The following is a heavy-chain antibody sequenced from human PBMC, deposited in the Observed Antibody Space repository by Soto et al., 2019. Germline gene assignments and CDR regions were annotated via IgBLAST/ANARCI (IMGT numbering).Heavy chain of an antibody. V-gene: IGHV3-33*01. CDR2: IWYDGSNK. CDR1: GFTFSNYN. Sequence: GGSLRLSCAASGFTFSNYNIHWVRQAPGKGLEWVALIWYDGSNKYYADSVKGRFTISRDNSKNTLYLQMNSLRAEDTALYYCARDDYVMDVCGQGTSVTGSS. J-gene: IGHJ6*02. CDR3: ARDDYVMDV.